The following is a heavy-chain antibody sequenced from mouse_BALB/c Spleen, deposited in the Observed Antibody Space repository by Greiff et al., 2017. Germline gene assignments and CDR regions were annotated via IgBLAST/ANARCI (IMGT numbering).Heavy chain of an antibody. CDR3: ARWVIYYGKYYAMDY. D-gene: IGHD2-1*01. CDR1: GFTFSSFG. J-gene: IGHJ4*01. CDR2: ISSGSSTI. Sequence: EVKVVESGGGLVQPGGSRKLSCAASGFTFSSFGMHWVRQAPEKGLEWVAYISSGSSTIYYADTVKGRFTISRDNPKNTLFLQMTSLRSEDTAMYYCARWVIYYGKYYAMDYWGQGTSVTVSS. V-gene: IGHV5-17*02.